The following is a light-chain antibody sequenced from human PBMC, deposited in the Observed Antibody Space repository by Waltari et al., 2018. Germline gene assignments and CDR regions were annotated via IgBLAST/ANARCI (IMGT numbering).Light chain of an antibody. CDR2: DFS. Sequence: QSAPTQPASVSGSPGQSNTISCIGIDSDLGSYNYVSWYRKTPGKAPEVMIYDFSSRRPGVSSRFSGSTSGNTACQTISGLQAEDEGHYYCTSYTTTRLTFGGGTKLTV. V-gene: IGLV2-14*01. CDR1: DSDLGSYNY. J-gene: IGLJ2*01. CDR3: TSYTTTRLT.